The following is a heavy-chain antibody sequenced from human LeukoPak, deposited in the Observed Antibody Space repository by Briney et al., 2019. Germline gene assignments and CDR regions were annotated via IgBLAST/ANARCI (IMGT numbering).Heavy chain of an antibody. D-gene: IGHD1-20*01. CDR3: ATGLSNWNDAFDY. V-gene: IGHV5-10-1*01. CDR2: IDPRDSYT. Sequence: GESLKISCKGSGYSFTGSWISWVRQMPGKGLEWMGGIDPRDSYTNYRPSFQGHVTISADTSISTAYLQWVSLKASDTAMYYCATGLSNWNDAFDYWGQGTLSPSPQ. CDR1: GYSFTGSW. J-gene: IGHJ4*02.